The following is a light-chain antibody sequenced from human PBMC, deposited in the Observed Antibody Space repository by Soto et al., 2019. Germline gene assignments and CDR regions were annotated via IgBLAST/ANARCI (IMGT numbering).Light chain of an antibody. Sequence: EIEMTQSPATLSVSPGVRATLSCGAVQPLNNNVAWYQHKPGQAPRLLIYGASTRATGISARFSGSGSGTEFTLTISSLQSEDFAVYYCQQYEKWPPSITFGQGTRLEIK. CDR2: GAS. J-gene: IGKJ5*01. CDR3: QQYEKWPPSIT. CDR1: QPLNNN. V-gene: IGKV3-15*01.